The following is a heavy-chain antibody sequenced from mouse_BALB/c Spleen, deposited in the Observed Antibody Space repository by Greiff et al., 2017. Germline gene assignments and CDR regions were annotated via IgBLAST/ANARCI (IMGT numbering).Heavy chain of an antibody. J-gene: IGHJ4*01. CDR3: TRSGGYGSIDY. CDR1: GYTFTGYY. Sequence: QVQLKQSGAELVKPGASVKLSCKASGYTFTGYYMHWVKQRPGQGLEWIGEINPSNGDTNFNEKFKSKATLTVDTSSSTAYMQLSSLTSEDSAVYYCTRSGGYGSIDYWGQGTPVTVSA. CDR2: INPSNGDT. D-gene: IGHD2-2*01. V-gene: IGHV1-53*01.